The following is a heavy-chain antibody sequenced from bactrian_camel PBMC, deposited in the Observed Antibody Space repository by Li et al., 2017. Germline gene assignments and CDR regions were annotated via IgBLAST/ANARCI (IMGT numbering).Heavy chain of an antibody. CDR2: ISPGSTTT. Sequence: VQLVESGGGSVQAGGSLRLSCVASGYTLPMNMGWFRRLPGQEREGVAAISPGSTTTAYVDSVKGRFTISRDNAKNMLYVRMNSLKPEDTATYYCAAVSCPNYSFPPIVSGLKESDFHYWGQGTQVTVS. J-gene: IGHJ4*01. D-gene: IGHD3*01. V-gene: IGHV3S32*01. CDR1: GYTLPMN. CDR3: AAVSCPNYSFPPIVSGLKESDFHY.